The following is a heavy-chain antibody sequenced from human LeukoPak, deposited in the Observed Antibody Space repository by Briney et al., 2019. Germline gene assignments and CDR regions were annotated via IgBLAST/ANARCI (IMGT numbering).Heavy chain of an antibody. V-gene: IGHV3-74*01. Sequence: GGSLRLPCAASGFTFSSYWMHWVRQAPGKGLVWVSRIKSDGSTRYADSVKGRFTISRDNAKNTVSLQKNSLRAEDTGVYYCARAPSEIGGYYPEYFRHWGQGTLVTVSP. D-gene: IGHD3-22*01. J-gene: IGHJ1*01. CDR1: GFTFSSYW. CDR2: IKSDGST. CDR3: ARAPSEIGGYYPEYFRH.